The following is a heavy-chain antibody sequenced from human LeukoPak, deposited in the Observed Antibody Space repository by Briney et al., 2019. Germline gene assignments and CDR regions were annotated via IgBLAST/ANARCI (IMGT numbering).Heavy chain of an antibody. CDR3: ARGMFDNSGTYYYFYYALDV. J-gene: IGHJ6*02. D-gene: IGHD3-22*01. CDR2: MNAKSGHT. CDR1: GYTFTSYH. Sequence: ASVKVSCKASGYTFTSYHIDWVRQAPGQGPEWMGWMNAKSGHTGYAQKLEGRVTMTRDTSTNTAYMELSGLRSEDTAVYYCARGMFDNSGTYYYFYYALDVWGQGTTVIVSS. V-gene: IGHV1-8*01.